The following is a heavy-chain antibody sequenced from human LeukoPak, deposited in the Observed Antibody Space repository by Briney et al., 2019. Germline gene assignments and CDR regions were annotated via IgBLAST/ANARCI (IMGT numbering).Heavy chain of an antibody. Sequence: SETLSLTCTVSGDSITNDNWWSWVRQPPGKGLEWIGEIYHSGGTNYNPSLKSRVTMSVDTSKNQFSLKLSSVTAADTAVYYCAKNGWFDPWGQGTLVTVSS. CDR1: GDSITNDNW. CDR3: AKNGWFDP. J-gene: IGHJ5*02. D-gene: IGHD1-1*01. V-gene: IGHV4-4*02. CDR2: IYHSGGT.